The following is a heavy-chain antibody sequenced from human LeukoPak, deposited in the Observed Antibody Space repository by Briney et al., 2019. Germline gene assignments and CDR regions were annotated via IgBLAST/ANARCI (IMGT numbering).Heavy chain of an antibody. V-gene: IGHV1-8*03. Sequence: ASVKVSCKASGYTFTSYDINWVRQATGQGLEWMGWMNPNSGNTGYAQKFQGRVTITRNTSISTAYMELSSLRSEDTAVYYCARGKHGSGSYYTYYFDYWGQGTLVTVSS. D-gene: IGHD3-10*01. CDR3: ARGKHGSGSYYTYYFDY. CDR2: MNPNSGNT. J-gene: IGHJ4*02. CDR1: GYTFTSYD.